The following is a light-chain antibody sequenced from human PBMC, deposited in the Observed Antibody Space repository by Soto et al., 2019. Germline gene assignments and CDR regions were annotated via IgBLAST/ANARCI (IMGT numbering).Light chain of an antibody. CDR1: SGDVGGYDY. CDR2: DVT. Sequence: QSVLTQPRSVSGSPGQSVTISCTGTSGDVGGYDYVSWYLQHPDKAPHLIIYDVTQRPSGVPDRFSGSKSDNTASLTISGLQPEDEADYYCCSYAGRYKFVFGGGTKLTVL. CDR3: CSYAGRYKFV. V-gene: IGLV2-11*01. J-gene: IGLJ2*01.